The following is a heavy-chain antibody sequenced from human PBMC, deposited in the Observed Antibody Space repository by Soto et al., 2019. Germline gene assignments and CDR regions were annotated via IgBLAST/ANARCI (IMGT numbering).Heavy chain of an antibody. CDR3: ARDQEYGDSTLGYWYFDL. D-gene: IGHD4-17*01. CDR1: GFTFSSYS. J-gene: IGHJ2*01. CDR2: ISSSSSTI. V-gene: IGHV3-48*01. Sequence: PGGSLRLSCAASGFTFSSYSMNWVRQAPGKGLEWVSYISSSSSTIYYADSVKGRFTISRDNAKNSLYLQMNSLRAEDTAVYYCARDQEYGDSTLGYWYFDLWARRTLVTVSS.